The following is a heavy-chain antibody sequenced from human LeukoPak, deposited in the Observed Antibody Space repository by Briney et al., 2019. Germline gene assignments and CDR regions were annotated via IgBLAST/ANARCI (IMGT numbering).Heavy chain of an antibody. D-gene: IGHD4-11*01. Sequence: GGSLRLSCAASGFTFSSYGMHWVRQAPGKGLEWVAFIRYDGSNKYYADSVKGRFTISRDNSKNTLYLQMNSLRAEDTAVYYCAKQLEDDYSNYYYYYMDVWGKGTTVTVSS. CDR1: GFTFSSYG. CDR2: IRYDGSNK. CDR3: AKQLEDDYSNYYYYYMDV. V-gene: IGHV3-30*02. J-gene: IGHJ6*03.